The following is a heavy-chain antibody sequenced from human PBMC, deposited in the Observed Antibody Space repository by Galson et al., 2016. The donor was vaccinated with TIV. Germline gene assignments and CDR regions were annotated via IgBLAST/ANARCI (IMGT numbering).Heavy chain of an antibody. CDR1: RFTFSSYA. CDR3: AKDWDAIYYSDNDGDY. Sequence: SLRLSCAASRFTFSSYAMIWVRQAPGKGLEWVSGISTSGTITDYADSVKGRFTISRDNSKNTLYLQMNSLRVEDTALYYCAKDWDAIYYSDNDGDYWGQGTLVTVSS. V-gene: IGHV3-23*01. CDR2: ISTSGTIT. D-gene: IGHD3-22*01. J-gene: IGHJ4*02.